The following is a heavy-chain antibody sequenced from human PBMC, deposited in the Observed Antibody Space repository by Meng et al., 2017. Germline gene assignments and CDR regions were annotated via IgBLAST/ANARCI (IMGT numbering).Heavy chain of an antibody. CDR2: ISGSGGST. Sequence: GESLKISCAASGFTFSSYAMSCVRQAPGKGLEWVSAISGSGGSTYYADSVKGRFTISRDNSKNTLYLQMNSLRAEDTAVYYCAKNTNYYDSSGYYSVVDYWGQGTLVTVSS. CDR1: GFTFSSYA. V-gene: IGHV3-23*01. D-gene: IGHD3-22*01. J-gene: IGHJ4*02. CDR3: AKNTNYYDSSGYYSVVDY.